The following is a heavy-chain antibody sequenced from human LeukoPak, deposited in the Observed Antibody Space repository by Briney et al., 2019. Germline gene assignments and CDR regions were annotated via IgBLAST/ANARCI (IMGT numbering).Heavy chain of an antibody. CDR1: GFILSHYY. J-gene: IGHJ4*02. Sequence: GGPLSLSCGACGFILSHYYMSGLRQAPGKGREGVSYITSSDSTQHYSHTVKGRFTISRNSDKNALYLQMNSLRAEDTAVYYCAKAGGYSSGWYPAPLDYWGQGTLVAVSS. D-gene: IGHD6-19*01. CDR2: ITSSDSTQ. V-gene: IGHV3-11*04. CDR3: AKAGGYSSGWYPAPLDY.